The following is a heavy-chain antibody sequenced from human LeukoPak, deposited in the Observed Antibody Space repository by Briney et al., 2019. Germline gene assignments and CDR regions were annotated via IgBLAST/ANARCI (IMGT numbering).Heavy chain of an antibody. D-gene: IGHD5-18*01. V-gene: IGHV4-61*08. CDR2: IYYSGST. Sequence: PSQTLSLTCTVSGGSISSGDYYWSWIRQPPGKGLEWIGYIYYSGSTNYNPSLKSRVTISVDTSKNQFSLKLSSVTAADTAVYYCAREGRASQLWPHYYYYYGMDVWGQGTTVTVSS. J-gene: IGHJ6*02. CDR3: AREGRASQLWPHYYYYYGMDV. CDR1: GGSISSGDYY.